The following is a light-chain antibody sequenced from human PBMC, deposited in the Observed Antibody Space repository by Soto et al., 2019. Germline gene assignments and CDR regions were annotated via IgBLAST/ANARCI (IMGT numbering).Light chain of an antibody. Sequence: DIQMTISPSSLSASVKDRVTITCQASQDINKNLIWYQQKPGKAPKLLIYDASDLETGVPSRFSGSGSGTGFTFTISSLQPEDLATYYCQPYESFPLTFGQGTDWRL. CDR2: DAS. V-gene: IGKV1-33*01. J-gene: IGKJ5*01. CDR3: QPYESFPLT. CDR1: QDINKN.